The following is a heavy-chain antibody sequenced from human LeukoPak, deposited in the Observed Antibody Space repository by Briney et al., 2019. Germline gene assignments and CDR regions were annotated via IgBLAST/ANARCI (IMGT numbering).Heavy chain of an antibody. J-gene: IGHJ4*02. CDR1: GGSISSGDYY. Sequence: SETLSLTCTVSGGSISSGDYYWSWMRQPPGKGLEWIGYIYYSGSTYYNPSLKSRVTISVDTSKNQFSLKLSSVTAADTAVYYCARDTYCGDDCYRPFDYWGQGTLVTVSS. V-gene: IGHV4-30-4*01. CDR3: ARDTYCGDDCYRPFDY. D-gene: IGHD2-21*02. CDR2: IYYSGST.